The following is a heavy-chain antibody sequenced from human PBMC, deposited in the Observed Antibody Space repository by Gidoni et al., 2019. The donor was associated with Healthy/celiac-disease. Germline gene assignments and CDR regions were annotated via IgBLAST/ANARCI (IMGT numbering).Heavy chain of an antibody. V-gene: IGHV4-61*02. CDR2: IYTSGST. CDR1: GGSTSSGSYY. Sequence: QVQLQESGPGLVKPSQTLSLTCTVSGGSTSSGSYYWSWIRQPAGKVLEWIGRIYTSGSTNYNPSLKSRVTISVDTSKTQFSLKLSSVTAADTAVYYCARDTTTIAAAGTSAFDIWGQGTMVTVSS. D-gene: IGHD6-13*01. CDR3: ARDTTTIAAAGTSAFDI. J-gene: IGHJ3*02.